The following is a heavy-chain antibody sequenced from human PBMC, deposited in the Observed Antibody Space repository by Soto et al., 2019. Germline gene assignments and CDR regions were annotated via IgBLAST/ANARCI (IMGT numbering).Heavy chain of an antibody. J-gene: IGHJ4*02. CDR3: ARDRAAGGY. D-gene: IGHD6-13*01. V-gene: IGHV3-48*03. CDR2: ISSGSDTI. Sequence: GGSLRLSCAASGFSFSTYEMNWVRQAPGKGLEWVAYISSGSDTIHYADSVRGRFTVSRDNAKNSLYLQMNSLRVEDTALYYCARDRAAGGYWGQGTLVTVSS. CDR1: GFSFSTYE.